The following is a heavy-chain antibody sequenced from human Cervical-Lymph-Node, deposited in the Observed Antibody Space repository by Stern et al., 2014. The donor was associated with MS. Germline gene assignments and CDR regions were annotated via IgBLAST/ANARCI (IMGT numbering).Heavy chain of an antibody. D-gene: IGHD2-8*02. CDR3: ARAFCTGGVCYSFPFYGMDV. J-gene: IGHJ6*02. Sequence: EVQLVESGGGVARPGRSLRLSCAASGFTFEDYGMSWVRPAPGKGLEWVAAINWSGGSTVYAGSVQGRFPISRDNAKNSLYLQMNSLRAEDTALYHCARAFCTGGVCYSFPFYGMDVWGQGTTVTVSS. V-gene: IGHV3-20*01. CDR1: GFTFEDYG. CDR2: INWSGGST.